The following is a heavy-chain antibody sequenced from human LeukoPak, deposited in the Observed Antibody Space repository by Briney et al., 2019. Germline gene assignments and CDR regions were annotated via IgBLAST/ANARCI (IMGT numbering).Heavy chain of an antibody. CDR2: INGDGTRI. J-gene: IGHJ4*02. Sequence: PGGSLRLSCAASGLTFANYWMHWVRQVPGKVPVWVARINGDGTRIDYADFVKGRFTISRDNAKNSLYLQMSSLRSEDTALYHRTRNDDTMPFDNWGQGTLVTVSS. D-gene: IGHD1-1*01. CDR1: GLTFANYW. V-gene: IGHV3-74*01. CDR3: TRNDDTMPFDN.